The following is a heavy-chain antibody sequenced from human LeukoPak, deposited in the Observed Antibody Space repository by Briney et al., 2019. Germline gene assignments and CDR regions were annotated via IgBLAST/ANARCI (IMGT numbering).Heavy chain of an antibody. D-gene: IGHD6-19*01. V-gene: IGHV4-38-2*02. CDR2: IYHSGST. J-gene: IGHJ4*02. CDR1: GYSISSGYY. Sequence: PSETLYLTCTVSGYSISSGYYWGWIRQPPGKGLEWIGSIYHSGSTYYNPSLKSRVTISVDTSKNQFSLKLSSVTAADTAVYYCARFPYSSGWGADYWGQGTLVTVSS. CDR3: ARFPYSSGWGADY.